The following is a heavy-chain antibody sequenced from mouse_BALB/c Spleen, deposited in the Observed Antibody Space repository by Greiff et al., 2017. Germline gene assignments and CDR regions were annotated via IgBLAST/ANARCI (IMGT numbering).Heavy chain of an antibody. CDR2: ISSGGST. CDR3: ARGGLYDGDSLYAMDD. J-gene: IGHJ4*01. Sequence: EVQLQESGAGLAKPGGSLKLSCAASGFTFSSYAMSWVRQTPEKRLEWVASISSGGSTYYPDSVKGRFTISRDNARNILYLQMSSMRSEDTAMYYCARGGLYDGDSLYAMDDGGQGTSVTVSA. D-gene: IGHD2-3*01. CDR1: GFTFSSYA. V-gene: IGHV5-6-5*01.